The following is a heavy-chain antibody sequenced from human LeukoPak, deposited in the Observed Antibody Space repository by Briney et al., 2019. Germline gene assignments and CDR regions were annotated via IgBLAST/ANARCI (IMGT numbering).Heavy chain of an antibody. V-gene: IGHV1-18*01. CDR3: ARLTYCAGDCYNTFDY. D-gene: IGHD2-21*02. Sequence: GASVKVACKASGYTFTGYGISWVRHAPGQGLEWMGWISAYNGNTNYAQKLQGRVTMTTDTSTSTAYMELRSLRSDDTAVYYCARLTYCAGDCYNTFDYWGQGTLVTVSS. J-gene: IGHJ4*02. CDR2: ISAYNGNT. CDR1: GYTFTGYG.